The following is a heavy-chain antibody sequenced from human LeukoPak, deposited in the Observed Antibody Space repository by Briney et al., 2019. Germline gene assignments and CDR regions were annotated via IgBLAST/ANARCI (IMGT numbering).Heavy chain of an antibody. CDR1: GFTFSSYS. J-gene: IGHJ6*02. CDR3: ASRMGIYGMDV. V-gene: IGHV3-21*01. Sequence: GGSLRLSCAASGFTFSSYSMNWVRQAPGKGLEWVSSISSSSYIYYADSVKGRFTISRDNAKNSLYLQMNSLRAEDTAVYYCASRMGIYGMDVWGQGTTVTVSS. CDR2: ISSSSYI.